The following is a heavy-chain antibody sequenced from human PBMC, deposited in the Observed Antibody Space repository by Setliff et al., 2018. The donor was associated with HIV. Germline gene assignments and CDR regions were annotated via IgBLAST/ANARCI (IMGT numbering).Heavy chain of an antibody. J-gene: IGHJ1*01. D-gene: IGHD5-18*01. CDR2: LSGSGGAT. CDR1: GFTFSTYA. CDR3: AKELRDTTMAPLAEYLQH. Sequence: HPGGSLRLSCAASGFTFSTYAMSWVRQAPGKGLEWVSTLSGSGGATNYADSVKGRFTISRDNSKNTLYLQMNSLRAEDTALYYSAKELRDTTMAPLAEYLQHWCQGTLVTVSS. V-gene: IGHV3-23*01.